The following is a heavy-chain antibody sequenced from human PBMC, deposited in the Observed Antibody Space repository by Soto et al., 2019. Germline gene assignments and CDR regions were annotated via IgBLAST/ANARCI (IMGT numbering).Heavy chain of an antibody. V-gene: IGHV1-3*01. CDR2: INAGSGNT. Sequence: GASVKVSCKASGYTFTSYAMHWVRQAPGQRLEWMGWINAGSGNTKYSQKFQGRVTITRDTSASTAYMELSSLRSEDTAVYYCARVYYGSGSYYYYYGMDVWGQGTTVTVSS. J-gene: IGHJ6*02. CDR3: ARVYYGSGSYYYYYGMDV. D-gene: IGHD3-10*01. CDR1: GYTFTSYA.